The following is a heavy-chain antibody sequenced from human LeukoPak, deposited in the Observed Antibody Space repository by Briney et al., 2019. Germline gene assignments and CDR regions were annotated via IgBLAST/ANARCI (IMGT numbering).Heavy chain of an antibody. CDR1: GFTFSDYY. CDR2: ISSSGSTI. CDR3: AGSYYNVAWFDP. D-gene: IGHD3-10*01. V-gene: IGHV3-11*01. J-gene: IGHJ5*02. Sequence: GGSLRLSCAASGFTFSDYYMSWLRQAPGKGLEWVSYISSSGSTIYYADSVKGRFTISRDNAKNSLYLQMNSLRAEDTAVYYCAGSYYNVAWFDPWGQGTLVTVSS.